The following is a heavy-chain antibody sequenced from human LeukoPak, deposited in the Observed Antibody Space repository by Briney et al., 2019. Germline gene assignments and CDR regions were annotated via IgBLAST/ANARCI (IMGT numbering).Heavy chain of an antibody. V-gene: IGHV3-23*01. CDR1: GFTFSSYA. CDR3: ATDPISGWPYCFDY. J-gene: IGHJ4*02. CDR2: ISGSGGST. Sequence: GGSLRLSCAASGFTFSSYALSWVRQAPGKGLEWVSAISGSGGSTYYGASVKGRFTISRDNSKNTLYLQMNSLRAEDTAMYYCATDPISGWPYCFDYWGQGTPVTVSS. D-gene: IGHD6-19*01.